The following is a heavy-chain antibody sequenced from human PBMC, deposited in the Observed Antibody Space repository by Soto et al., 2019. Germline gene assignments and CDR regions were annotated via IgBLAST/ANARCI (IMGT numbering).Heavy chain of an antibody. J-gene: IGHJ4*02. D-gene: IGHD3-10*01. Sequence: GGSLRLSCAASGFTFGDYYMSWIRLAPGKGLEWVSYISGSGTIVYYADSVKGRFTISRDNAKNSLYLQVNSLRAEDTAVYYCAKQRADYGSGADTFYFDSWGQGALVTVSS. CDR1: GFTFGDYY. V-gene: IGHV3-11*01. CDR2: ISGSGTIV. CDR3: AKQRADYGSGADTFYFDS.